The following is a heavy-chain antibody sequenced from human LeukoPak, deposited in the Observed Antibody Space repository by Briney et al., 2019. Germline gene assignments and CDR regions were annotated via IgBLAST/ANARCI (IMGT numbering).Heavy chain of an antibody. CDR2: TSGSGGST. V-gene: IGHV3-23*01. CDR1: GFTFSSYA. J-gene: IGHJ4*02. D-gene: IGHD1-1*01. CDR3: AKDGTTTITFDY. Sequence: PGGSLRLSCAASGFTFSSYAMSWVRQAPGKGLEYVSVTSGSGGSTHYRDSVKGRFTISRDNSKNTLYLQMNCLRVEDTAVYYCAKDGTTTITFDYWGQGTLVTVSS.